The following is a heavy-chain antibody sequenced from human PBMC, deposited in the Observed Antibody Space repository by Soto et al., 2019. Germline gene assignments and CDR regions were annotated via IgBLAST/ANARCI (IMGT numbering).Heavy chain of an antibody. V-gene: IGHV1-3*01. D-gene: IGHD2-15*01. CDR3: ARGSCGGGSCYPGPNDY. J-gene: IGHJ4*02. CDR1: GYTVTTYA. Sequence: QVKLVQSGAEVKKPGASVKVSGKASGYTVTTYAMHWVRQAPGQRLEWMGWINAGNGDTKYSQKFQGRVSITRDTSASKANMELSSLRSEDTAVYYCARGSCGGGSCYPGPNDYWGQGTLVTVSS. CDR2: INAGNGDT.